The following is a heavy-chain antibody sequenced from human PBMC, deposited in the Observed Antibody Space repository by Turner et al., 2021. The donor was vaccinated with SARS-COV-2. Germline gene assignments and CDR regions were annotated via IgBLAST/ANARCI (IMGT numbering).Heavy chain of an antibody. CDR1: GYTFTSYY. CDR3: ATDSYGTL. D-gene: IGHD5-18*01. Sequence: QVQLVQSGAEVKKPGASVRVSCKASGYTFTSYYMHWVRQAPGQGLEWMGWISPDSGGTTYAQKFQGRVTMTRDTSISTAYMELSRLRSDDTAVYYCATDSYGTLWGQGTLVTVSS. V-gene: IGHV1-2*02. J-gene: IGHJ4*02. CDR2: ISPDSGGT.